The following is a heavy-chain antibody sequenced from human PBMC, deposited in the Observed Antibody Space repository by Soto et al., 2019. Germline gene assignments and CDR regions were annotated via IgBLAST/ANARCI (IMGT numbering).Heavy chain of an antibody. CDR2: INSGSYTI. Sequence: EVQLVESGGGLVQPGGSLRLSCAASGFPFSSYAMNWVRQAPGKGLEWGSYINSGSYTIYYADSAKSRFTISRDNAKNSLYLQMNSLRDEDTAVYFCVRDRGYTGYDLKYWGQGALVAVSS. CDR1: GFPFSSYA. CDR3: VRDRGYTGYDLKY. V-gene: IGHV3-48*02. J-gene: IGHJ4*02. D-gene: IGHD5-12*01.